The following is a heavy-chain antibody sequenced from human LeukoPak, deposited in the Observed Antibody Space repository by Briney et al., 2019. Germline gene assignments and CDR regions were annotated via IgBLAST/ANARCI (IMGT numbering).Heavy chain of an antibody. CDR2: INPNSGGT. J-gene: IGHJ6*03. CDR1: GHTFTGYY. D-gene: IGHD3-10*01. V-gene: IGHV1-2*02. Sequence: ASVKVSCKASGHTFTGYYMHWVRQAPGQGLEWMGWINPNSGGTNYAQKFQGRVTMTRDTSISTAYMELSRLRSDDTAVYYCARGVSRYYGSGSYYSYYYYYMDVWGKGTTVTVSS. CDR3: ARGVSRYYGSGSYYSYYYYYMDV.